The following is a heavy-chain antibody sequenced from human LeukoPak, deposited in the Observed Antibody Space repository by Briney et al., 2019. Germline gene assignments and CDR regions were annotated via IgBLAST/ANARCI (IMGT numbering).Heavy chain of an antibody. CDR3: ARHEYSNNWFDP. Sequence: SETLSLTCTVSGGSISSSPYYWGWIRQPPGKGLEWIGSIYYSGSTHYNPSLQSRVTISVDTSKNQFSLKLSSVTAADTAVYYCARHEYSNNWFDPWGQGTLVTVSS. CDR1: GGSISSSPYY. CDR2: IYYSGST. D-gene: IGHD4-11*01. V-gene: IGHV4-39*01. J-gene: IGHJ5*02.